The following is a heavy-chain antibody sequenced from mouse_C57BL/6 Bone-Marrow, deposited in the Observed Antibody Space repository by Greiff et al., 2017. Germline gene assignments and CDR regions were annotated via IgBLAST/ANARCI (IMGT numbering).Heavy chain of an antibody. J-gene: IGHJ4*01. V-gene: IGHV5-16*01. CDR1: GFTFSDYY. Sequence: EVKLVESEGGLVQPGSSMKLSCTASGFTFSDYYMAWVRQVPEKGLEWVANINYDGSSTYYLDSLKSRFIISRDNAKNILYLQMSSLKSEDTATYYCARDRFPYAMDYWGQGTSVTVAS. CDR3: ARDRFPYAMDY. CDR2: INYDGSST.